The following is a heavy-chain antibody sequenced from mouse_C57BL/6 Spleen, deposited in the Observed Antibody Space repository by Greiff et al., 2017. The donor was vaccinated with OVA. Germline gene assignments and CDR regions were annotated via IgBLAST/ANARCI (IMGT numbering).Heavy chain of an antibody. J-gene: IGHJ4*01. Sequence: EVMLVESGPELVKPGASVKISCKASGYSFTGYYMNWVKQSPEKSLEWIGEINPSTGGTTYNQKFKAKATLTVDKSSSTAYMQLKSLTSEDSAVYYCASGDSSGDFAMDYWGQGTSVTVSS. D-gene: IGHD3-2*02. V-gene: IGHV1-42*01. CDR3: ASGDSSGDFAMDY. CDR1: GYSFTGYY. CDR2: INPSTGGT.